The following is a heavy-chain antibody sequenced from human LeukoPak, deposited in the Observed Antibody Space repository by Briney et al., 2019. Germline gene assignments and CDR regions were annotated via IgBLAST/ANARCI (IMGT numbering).Heavy chain of an antibody. V-gene: IGHV3-11*01. D-gene: IGHD1-26*01. J-gene: IGHJ6*02. Sequence: GGSLRLSCAASGFTFSDYYMSWIRQAPGKGLEWVSYISSSGSTIYYADSVKGRFTISRDNAKNSLYLQMNSLRAEDTAVYYCARDRMTGIVYGMDVWGQGTTVTVSS. CDR3: ARDRMTGIVYGMDV. CDR1: GFTFSDYY. CDR2: ISSSGSTI.